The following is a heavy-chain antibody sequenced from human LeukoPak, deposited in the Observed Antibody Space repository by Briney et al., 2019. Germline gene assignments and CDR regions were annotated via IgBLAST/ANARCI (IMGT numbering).Heavy chain of an antibody. CDR2: IKTDGSTT. V-gene: IGHV3-74*01. Sequence: GGSLRLSCSASGFTFSSHWMHWVRQAPGKGLVWVSRIKTDGSTTNYADSVKGRFTISRDNAKNTLYLQMNSLRAEDTAVYYCARGLPNYYGMDVWGQGTTVSVSS. CDR1: GFTFSSHW. J-gene: IGHJ6*02. CDR3: ARGLPNYYGMDV.